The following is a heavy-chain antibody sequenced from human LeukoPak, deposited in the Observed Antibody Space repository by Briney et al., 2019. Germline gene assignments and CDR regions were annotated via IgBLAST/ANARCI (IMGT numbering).Heavy chain of an antibody. CDR2: IYYSGTT. CDR3: ARQTSTIYSNFDY. V-gene: IGHV4-39*01. J-gene: IGHJ4*02. CDR1: GGSIISTTYY. Sequence: SETLSFTCTVSGGSIISTTYYWGWIRQPPGKGLGWIGTIYYSGTTFYNPSLKSRVTMSVYTSKNQFSLKLRSVTAAYTAVYYCARQTSTIYSNFDYWGQGSLVTLSS. D-gene: IGHD2/OR15-2a*01.